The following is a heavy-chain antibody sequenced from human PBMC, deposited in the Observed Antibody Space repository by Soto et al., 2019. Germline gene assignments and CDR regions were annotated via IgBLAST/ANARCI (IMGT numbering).Heavy chain of an antibody. V-gene: IGHV3-74*01. Sequence: GALRLSCAASGFTFSSDWMHWVRQAPGKGLVWVSRINTDGSDTSYADSVKGRFTISRDNAKTSLYLQMDSLRNEDTAVYYCARFFGSGFDYWGQGTLVTVSS. CDR2: INTDGSDT. D-gene: IGHD6-19*01. CDR3: ARFFGSGFDY. CDR1: GFTFSSDW. J-gene: IGHJ4*02.